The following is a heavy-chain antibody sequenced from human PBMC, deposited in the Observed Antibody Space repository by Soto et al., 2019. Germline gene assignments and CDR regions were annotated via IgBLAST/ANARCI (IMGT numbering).Heavy chain of an antibody. Sequence: GGSLRLSCAASGFTFSSYAMHWVRQAPGKGLEWVAVISYDGSNKYYADSVKGRFTISRDNSKNTLYLQMNSLRAEDTAVYYCARGHSGSWRIYYYYGMDVWGQGTTVTVSS. CDR1: GFTFSSYA. CDR2: ISYDGSNK. J-gene: IGHJ6*02. CDR3: ARGHSGSWRIYYYYGMDV. V-gene: IGHV3-30-3*01. D-gene: IGHD6-13*01.